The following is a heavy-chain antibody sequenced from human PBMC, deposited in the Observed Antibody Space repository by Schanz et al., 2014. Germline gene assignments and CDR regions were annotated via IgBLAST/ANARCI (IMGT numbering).Heavy chain of an antibody. CDR2: IYYSGST. Sequence: QVQLQESGPGLVKPSQTLSLTCTVSGGSISSGGYYWSWIRQHPVKGLEWIGYIYYSGSTYYNPSLKSRVTISVDTSKNQFSLNLSSATAADTAVYYCARDSLRGATGGYGMDVWGQGTTVAVSS. CDR1: GGSISSGGYY. J-gene: IGHJ6*02. V-gene: IGHV4-31*03. D-gene: IGHD2-8*02. CDR3: ARDSLRGATGGYGMDV.